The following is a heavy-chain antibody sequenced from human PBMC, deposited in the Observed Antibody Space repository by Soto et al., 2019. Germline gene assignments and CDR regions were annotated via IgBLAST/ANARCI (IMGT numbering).Heavy chain of an antibody. CDR2: IDPSDSYT. V-gene: IGHV5-10-1*01. CDR1: GYSFTSYW. J-gene: IGHJ5*02. Sequence: PGESLKISCKGSGYSFTSYWISWVRQMPGKGLEWMGRIDPSDSYTNYSPSFQGHVTISADKSISTAYLQWSSLKASDTAMYYCAREGDIAARPEDNWFDPWGQGTLVTVS. CDR3: AREGDIAARPEDNWFDP. D-gene: IGHD6-6*01.